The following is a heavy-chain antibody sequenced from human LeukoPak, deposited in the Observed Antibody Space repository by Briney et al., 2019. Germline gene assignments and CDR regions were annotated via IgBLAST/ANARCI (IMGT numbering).Heavy chain of an antibody. CDR2: ITNIDSTK. D-gene: IGHD2-15*01. Sequence: GGSLRLSCAASGFIFSDYYMTWIRQAPGKGLEWVSYITNIDSTKKYADSVKGRFTISRDNAKNSLFLQMNSLRAEDTAVHYCARRTRSQDFDYWGQGTLVTVSS. J-gene: IGHJ4*02. CDR1: GFIFSDYY. CDR3: ARRTRSQDFDY. V-gene: IGHV3-11*04.